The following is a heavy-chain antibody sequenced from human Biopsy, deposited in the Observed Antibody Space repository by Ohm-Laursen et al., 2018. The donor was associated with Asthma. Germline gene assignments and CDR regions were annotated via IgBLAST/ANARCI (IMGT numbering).Heavy chain of an antibody. Sequence: TLSLTCSVSGGYIDSHDWSWCWIRQSPGKGLQWLGYAHFSGSTHYNPPLDRRIRMSVDTSKSQVSLSLTSVSAADTAVYFCARVRRYGDIFFGMDVWGQGTTVTVSS. CDR3: ARVRRYGDIFFGMDV. D-gene: IGHD4-17*01. J-gene: IGHJ6*01. CDR1: GGYIDSHDWS. CDR2: AHFSGST. V-gene: IGHV4-30-4*01.